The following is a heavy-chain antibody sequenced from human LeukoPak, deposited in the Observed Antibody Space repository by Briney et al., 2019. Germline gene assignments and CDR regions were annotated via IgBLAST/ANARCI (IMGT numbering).Heavy chain of an antibody. Sequence: ASVKVSCRASGYXFTSYYIHWVRQAPGQGLEWMGIFYTSGGSTRYAQKFQGRVTMTRDTSTSTVYMELSSLRSEDTAVYYCARELDGGYFDYWGQGTLVTVSS. CDR3: ARELDGGYFDY. CDR2: FYTSGGST. J-gene: IGHJ4*02. CDR1: GYXFTSYY. V-gene: IGHV1-46*01.